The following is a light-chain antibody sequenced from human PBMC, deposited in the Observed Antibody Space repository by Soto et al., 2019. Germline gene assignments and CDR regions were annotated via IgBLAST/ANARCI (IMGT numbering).Light chain of an antibody. V-gene: IGLV1-47*01. CDR1: SSNVGNNY. J-gene: IGLJ3*02. CDR2: KNN. CDR3: AAWDDSLSGWV. Sequence: QSVLTQPPSASATPGQRVTISCSGSSSNVGNNYVCWYQQLPGAAPKLLIYKNNQRPSGVPDRFSGSKSATSASLAISGLRSEDEADYYCAAWDDSLSGWVFGGGTKLTVL.